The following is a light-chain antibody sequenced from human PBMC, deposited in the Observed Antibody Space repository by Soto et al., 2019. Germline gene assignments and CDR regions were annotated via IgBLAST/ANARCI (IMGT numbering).Light chain of an antibody. J-gene: IGLJ2*01. CDR1: SSDVGGYNY. V-gene: IGLV2-8*01. CDR3: TSYVGSNKLV. Sequence: QSLLTQPPSASGSPGQSVTISCTGTSSDVGGYNYVTWYQQHPGKAPKLIIYEISKRPSGVPDRFSGSKSGNTASLTVSGLQAEDEADYYCTSYVGSNKLVFGGGTKVTV. CDR2: EIS.